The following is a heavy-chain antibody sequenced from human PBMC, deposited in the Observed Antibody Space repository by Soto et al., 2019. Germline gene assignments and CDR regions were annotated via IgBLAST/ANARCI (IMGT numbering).Heavy chain of an antibody. D-gene: IGHD2-15*01. CDR1: GGSFSDYY. V-gene: IGHV4-34*01. CDR3: ARGPGGYYFDY. CDR2: INQSGST. J-gene: IGHJ4*02. Sequence: QVQLQQWGAGLLKPSETLSLTCGVYGGSFSDYYWSWIRQPPGKGLEWIGEINQSGSTNYNPSLKSRVTISVDTSKNQFSLKLSSVTAADTAVYYCARGPGGYYFDYWGQGTLVTVSS.